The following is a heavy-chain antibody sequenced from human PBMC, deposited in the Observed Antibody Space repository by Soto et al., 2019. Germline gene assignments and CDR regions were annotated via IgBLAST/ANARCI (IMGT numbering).Heavy chain of an antibody. J-gene: IGHJ4*02. D-gene: IGHD5-18*01. Sequence: QVHLVQSGAEVKKPGASVKVSCKVSGYTLSDLSMQWVRQGPGKGLEWMGGFDPEDGETIYAQKFQDSVTMTEDTSIDTAYMELSSLRSEDTAVYYCATDPNVDTAMVRENDNGYWGQGTLVTVSS. V-gene: IGHV1-24*01. CDR2: FDPEDGET. CDR1: GYTLSDLS. CDR3: ATDPNVDTAMVRENDNGY.